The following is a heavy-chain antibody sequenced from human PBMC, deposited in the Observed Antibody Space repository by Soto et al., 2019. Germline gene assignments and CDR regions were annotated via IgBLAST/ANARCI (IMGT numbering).Heavy chain of an antibody. V-gene: IGHV4-4*07. CDR2: FSLSGTT. J-gene: IGHJ4*02. D-gene: IGHD2-8*02. CDR3: ARGRTPPGAPAWYYFDA. CDR1: GASITGTSY. Sequence: SDPLALTCTVSGASITGTSYWSWIRQPAGMGLEWIGRFSLSGTTNYNPSLRSRVTMSADVSKNQFSLRLTSVTTADTALYYCARGRTPPGAPAWYYFDAWGQGTLVTVSS.